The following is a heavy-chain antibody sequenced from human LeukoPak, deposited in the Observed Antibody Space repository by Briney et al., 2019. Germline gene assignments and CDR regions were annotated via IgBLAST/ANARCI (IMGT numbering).Heavy chain of an antibody. D-gene: IGHD3-10*01. CDR2: INWNGGST. CDR3: ARIGATMVRGVKVDWFDP. Sequence: PGGSLRLSCAASGFTFDDYGMSWVRQAPGKGLELDSGINWNGGSTGYADSVKGRFTISRDNAKNSLYLQMNSLRAEDTALYYCARIGATMVRGVKVDWFDPWGQGTLVTVSS. J-gene: IGHJ5*02. V-gene: IGHV3-20*04. CDR1: GFTFDDYG.